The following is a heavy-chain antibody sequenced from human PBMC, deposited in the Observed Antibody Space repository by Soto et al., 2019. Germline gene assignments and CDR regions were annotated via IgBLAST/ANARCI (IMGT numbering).Heavy chain of an antibody. CDR3: ARDDSSGYYFDY. CDR1: GYTFTSYA. D-gene: IGHD3-22*01. CDR2: INAGNGNT. J-gene: IGHJ4*02. V-gene: IGHV1-3*01. Sequence: QVQLVQSGAEVKKPGASVKVSCKASGYTFTSYAMHWVRQAPGQRLEWMGWINAGNGNTKYSQKFKGRVTITRDTSASTAYMELSRLRSEDTAVYYCARDDSSGYYFDYWGQGTLVTVSS.